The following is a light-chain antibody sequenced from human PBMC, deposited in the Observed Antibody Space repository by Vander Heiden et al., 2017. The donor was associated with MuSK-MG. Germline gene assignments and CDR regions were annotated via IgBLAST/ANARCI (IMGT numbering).Light chain of an antibody. Sequence: EIVLTQSPATLSLSPGERATLSCRASQSVTRYLAWDQQKPGQAPRLLIYDAYNRDTGIRGRFSGSGSGTDFTLTSSSLEIEDFEVYYPQQRSNWLFGHGTKVDI. CDR3: QQRSNWL. J-gene: IGKJ3*01. CDR2: DAY. V-gene: IGKV3-11*01. CDR1: QSVTRY.